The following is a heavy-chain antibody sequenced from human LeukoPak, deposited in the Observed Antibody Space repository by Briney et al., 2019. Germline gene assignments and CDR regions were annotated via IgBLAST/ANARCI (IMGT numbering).Heavy chain of an antibody. V-gene: IGHV3-9*01. D-gene: IGHD4-17*01. Sequence: GGSLRLSCAASGFTFDDYAMYWVRQAPGKGLEWVSGISWNSGSIGYADSVKGRFTISRDNAKNSLYLQMNSLRAEDTALYYCAKSAYGDYSRGAFDIWGQGTMVTVSS. J-gene: IGHJ3*02. CDR2: ISWNSGSI. CDR3: AKSAYGDYSRGAFDI. CDR1: GFTFDDYA.